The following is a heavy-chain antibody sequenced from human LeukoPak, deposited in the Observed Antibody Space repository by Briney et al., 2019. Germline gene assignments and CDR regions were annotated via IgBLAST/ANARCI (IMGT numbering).Heavy chain of an antibody. D-gene: IGHD2-8*01. V-gene: IGHV3-23*01. J-gene: IGHJ3*01. CDR3: AKDSWSGNGIYDPFDL. CDR1: GFTFYNHA. Sequence: GGSLRLSCAASGFTFYNHAMSWVRQAPGMGLEWVSVIGGGDTDTTYTDSVKGRFTISRDNSKNTVSLQMSSLRPEDTAVYYCAKDSWSGNGIYDPFDLWGQGTVVTVSS. CDR2: IGGGDTDT.